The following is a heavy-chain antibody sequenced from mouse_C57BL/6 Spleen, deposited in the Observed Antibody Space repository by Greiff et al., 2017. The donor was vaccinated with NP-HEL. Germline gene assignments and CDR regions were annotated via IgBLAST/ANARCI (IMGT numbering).Heavy chain of an antibody. D-gene: IGHD2-5*01. V-gene: IGHV1-55*01. Sequence: QVQLQQPGAELVKPGASVKMSCKASGYTFTSYWITWVKQRPGQGLEWIGDIYPGSGSTNYNEKFKSKATLTVDTSSSTAYMQLSSLTSEDSAVDYCARYSYSSNYVGYFDVWGTGTTVTVSS. CDR3: ARYSYSSNYVGYFDV. J-gene: IGHJ1*03. CDR2: IYPGSGST. CDR1: GYTFTSYW.